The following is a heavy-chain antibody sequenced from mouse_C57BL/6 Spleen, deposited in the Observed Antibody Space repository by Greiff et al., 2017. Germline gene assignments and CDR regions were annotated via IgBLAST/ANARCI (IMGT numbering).Heavy chain of an antibody. CDR2: ISYDGSN. D-gene: IGHD2-4*01. CDR3: ARRETYDYDGFAY. V-gene: IGHV3-6*01. Sequence: EVKVEESGPGLVKPSQSLSLTCSVTGYSITSGYYWNWIRQFPGNKLAWMGYISYDGSNNYNPSLKNRISSTRDTSKNQFFLKLNSVTTEDTATYYCARRETYDYDGFAYWGQGTLVTVSA. CDR1: GYSITSGYY. J-gene: IGHJ3*01.